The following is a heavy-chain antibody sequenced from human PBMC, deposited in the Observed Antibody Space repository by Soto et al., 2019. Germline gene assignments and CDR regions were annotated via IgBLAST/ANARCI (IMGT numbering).Heavy chain of an antibody. V-gene: IGHV3-NL1*01. CDR1: GFTFSSYG. D-gene: IGHD3-22*01. J-gene: IGHJ4*02. CDR2: LYSAGSA. Sequence: GGSLRLSCAASGFTFSSYGMHWVRQAPGKGLEWVSVLYSAGSADFADSVKGRFTISRDNSKNTAYLQMSSLRPEDTAVYYCVKGEYYYDGSAYYPFDYWGQGRMVTVSS. CDR3: VKGEYYYDGSAYYPFDY.